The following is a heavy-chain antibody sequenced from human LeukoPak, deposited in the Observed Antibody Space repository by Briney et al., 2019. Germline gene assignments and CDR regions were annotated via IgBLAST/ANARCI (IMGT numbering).Heavy chain of an antibody. CDR3: ARHGGSYCGGDCSPI. D-gene: IGHD2-21*02. Sequence: GESLKISCKGSGYSFTNYWIGWVRQMPGKGLEWMGIIYPGDSHTRYNPSLQGQVTISADKSISTAYLQWSSLKASDTAMYYCARHGGSYCGGDCSPIWGQGTMVTVSS. J-gene: IGHJ3*02. V-gene: IGHV5-51*01. CDR2: IYPGDSHT. CDR1: GYSFTNYW.